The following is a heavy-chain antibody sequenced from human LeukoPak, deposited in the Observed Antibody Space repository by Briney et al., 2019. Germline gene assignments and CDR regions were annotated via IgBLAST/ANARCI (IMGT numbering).Heavy chain of an antibody. Sequence: GGSLGLSCAASGFTFSSYWMHWVRQPPGKGLVWVSRINSDGSSTSYADSVKGRFTISRYNAKNTLYLQMNSLRAEDTAVYYCARDQIYCTGGYCYFDYWGQGTLVTVSS. D-gene: IGHD2-8*02. CDR1: GFTFSSYW. CDR3: ARDQIYCTGGYCYFDY. J-gene: IGHJ4*02. CDR2: INSDGSST. V-gene: IGHV3-74*01.